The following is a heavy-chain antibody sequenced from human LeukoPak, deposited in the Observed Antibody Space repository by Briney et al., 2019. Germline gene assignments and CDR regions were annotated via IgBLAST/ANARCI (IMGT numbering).Heavy chain of an antibody. Sequence: GGSLTLSCAASGFTFRRYWMHWVRQAPGKGLVWVSRINSDGSSRNYADSVKGRFTISRDNAKNTLYLQMNSLRDEDTAVSFCASTTVASPIDYWGQGTLVTVSS. CDR2: INSDGSSR. D-gene: IGHD4-17*01. V-gene: IGHV3-74*01. CDR1: GFTFRRYW. J-gene: IGHJ4*02. CDR3: ASTTVASPIDY.